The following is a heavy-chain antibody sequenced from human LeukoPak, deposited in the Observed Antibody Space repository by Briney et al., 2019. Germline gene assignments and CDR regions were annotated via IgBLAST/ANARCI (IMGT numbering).Heavy chain of an antibody. Sequence: GGSLRLSCAASGFTFHGYTMLGARHARGQGLEGVFLISWSGVATPHIVRVRGRFTISRDVSKNSLYLQIHSLRPEDTGLCLPTASDGEQELALWGQGTLVTVSS. J-gene: IGHJ4*02. V-gene: IGHV3-43*01. CDR1: GFTFHGYT. CDR2: ISWSGVAT. D-gene: IGHD1/OR15-1a*01. CDR3: TASDGEQELAL.